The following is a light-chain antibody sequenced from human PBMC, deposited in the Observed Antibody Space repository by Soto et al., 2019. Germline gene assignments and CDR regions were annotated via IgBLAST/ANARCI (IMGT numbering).Light chain of an antibody. V-gene: IGKV1-39*01. CDR2: TAP. CDR3: QQSYSYPHS. J-gene: IGKJ2*01. Sequence: DIQMTQSPSSLSAYVGDRVTIACRASQNINIYLNWYQQRPGKAPKLLVTTAPTFQSGVPSRFTASGSGADFTLTISGLQPEDSATYYCQQSYSYPHSFSQGTKVDIK. CDR1: QNINIY.